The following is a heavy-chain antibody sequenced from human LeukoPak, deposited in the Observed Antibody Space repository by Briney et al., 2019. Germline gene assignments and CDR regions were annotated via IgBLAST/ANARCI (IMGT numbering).Heavy chain of an antibody. V-gene: IGHV1-8*02. CDR3: ARGRYSSSWLTNY. CDR2: MNPNSGNT. J-gene: IGHJ4*02. Sequence: ASVKFSCKASGYTFTSYYMHWVRRATGQGLEWMGWMNPNSGNTGYAQKFQGRVTMTRNTSISTAYMELSSLRSEDTAVYYCARGRYSSSWLTNYWGQGTLVTVSS. CDR1: GYTFTSYY. D-gene: IGHD6-13*01.